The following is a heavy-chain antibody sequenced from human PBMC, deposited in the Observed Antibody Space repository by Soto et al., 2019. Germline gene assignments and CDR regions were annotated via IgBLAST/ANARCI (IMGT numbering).Heavy chain of an antibody. V-gene: IGHV4-39*07. J-gene: IGHJ6*02. CDR2: INYSGST. D-gene: IGHD2-15*01. CDR1: DGSISSSTSY. CDR3: ARGRLGGVVAAKPYYYYGMDV. Sequence: PSETLSLTCTVSDGSISSSTSYWVWIRQPPGKGRERIGRINYSGSTNYNPSLKSRVTISVDTSKNQFSLKLSSVTAADTAVYYCARGRLGGVVAAKPYYYYGMDVWGQGTTVTVSS.